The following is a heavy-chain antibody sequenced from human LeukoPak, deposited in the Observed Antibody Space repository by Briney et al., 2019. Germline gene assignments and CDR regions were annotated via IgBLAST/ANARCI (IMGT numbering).Heavy chain of an antibody. D-gene: IGHD2-2*02. CDR2: IYTSGST. Sequence: SQTLSLTCTVSGGSISSGSYYWSWIRQPAGTGLEWIGRIYTSGSTNYNPSLKSRVTISVDTSKNQFSLKLSSVTAADTAVYYCARVRGYCSSTSCYTGGDFAYWGQGTLVTVSS. CDR3: ARVRGYCSSTSCYTGGDFAY. J-gene: IGHJ4*02. V-gene: IGHV4-61*02. CDR1: GGSISSGSYY.